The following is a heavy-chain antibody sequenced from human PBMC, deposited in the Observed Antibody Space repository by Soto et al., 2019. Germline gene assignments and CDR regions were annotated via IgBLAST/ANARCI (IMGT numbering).Heavy chain of an antibody. Sequence: SVKVSCKASGGTFSSYTISWVRQAPGQGLEWMGRIIPILGIANYAQKFQGRVTITADKSTSTAYMELSSLRSEDTAVYYCARSQSSSFNSCLVYWGQGTLVTVSS. CDR3: ARSQSSSFNSCLVY. CDR1: GGTFSSYT. CDR2: IIPILGIA. V-gene: IGHV1-69*02. D-gene: IGHD6-13*01. J-gene: IGHJ4*02.